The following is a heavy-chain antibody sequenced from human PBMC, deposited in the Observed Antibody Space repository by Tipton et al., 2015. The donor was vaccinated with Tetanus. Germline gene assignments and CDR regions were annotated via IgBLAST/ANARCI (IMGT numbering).Heavy chain of an antibody. CDR2: IYYSGST. D-gene: IGHD3-22*01. Sequence: LSLTCTVSGGSISSSSYYWGWIRQPPGKGLEWIGSIYYSGSTYYNPSLKSRVTISVDTSKNQFSLKLSSVTAADTAVYYCARHGLRYYDSSGLGAFDIWGQGTMVTVSS. CDR1: GGSISSSSYY. V-gene: IGHV4-39*01. J-gene: IGHJ3*02. CDR3: ARHGLRYYDSSGLGAFDI.